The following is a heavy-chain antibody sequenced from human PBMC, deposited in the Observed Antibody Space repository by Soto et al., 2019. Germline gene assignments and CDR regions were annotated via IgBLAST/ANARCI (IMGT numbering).Heavy chain of an antibody. CDR3: ARGLAAGDY. CDR1: GYTFTNYY. J-gene: IGHJ4*02. Sequence: QVQLVQSGAEVKKPGASVKLSCKASGYTFTNYYIHWVRQAPGQALEWMAIINPNGGSTNYAQKFQGRVTLTRDTSTSTVYMDLSSLKSEDTAVYYCARGLAAGDYWGQGTLVTVSS. CDR2: INPNGGST. V-gene: IGHV1-46*01. D-gene: IGHD6-13*01.